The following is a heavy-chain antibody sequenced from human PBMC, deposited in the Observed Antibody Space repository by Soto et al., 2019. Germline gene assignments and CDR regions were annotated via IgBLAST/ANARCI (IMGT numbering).Heavy chain of an antibody. V-gene: IGHV1-46*01. CDR3: ARVPGAAAGPVWYYYGMDV. CDR1: GYTFTSYY. Sequence: GASVKVSCKASGYTFTSYYMHWVRQAPGQGLEWMGIINPSGGSTSYAQKFQGRVTMTRDTSTSTVYMELSSLRSEDTAVYYCARVPGAAAGPVWYYYGMDVWGQGTTVTVSS. CDR2: INPSGGST. J-gene: IGHJ6*02. D-gene: IGHD6-13*01.